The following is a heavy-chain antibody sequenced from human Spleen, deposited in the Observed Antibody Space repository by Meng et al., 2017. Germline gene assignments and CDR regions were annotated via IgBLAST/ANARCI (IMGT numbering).Heavy chain of an antibody. CDR2: INPKSGGT. J-gene: IGHJ4*02. CDR3: ARDEDISAAGKLFGDY. CDR1: GYTFPDYW. V-gene: IGHV1-2*06. Sequence: QAQVGAAGAEVKEPGPSVNISCRASGYTFPDYWLHWVRRAPRQCLGWMGRINPKSGGTHYAQRFQGRVTMTGDTSISTAYMELSGLRSDDTAMYYCARDEDISAAGKLFGDYWGQRTLVTVSS. D-gene: IGHD6-13*01.